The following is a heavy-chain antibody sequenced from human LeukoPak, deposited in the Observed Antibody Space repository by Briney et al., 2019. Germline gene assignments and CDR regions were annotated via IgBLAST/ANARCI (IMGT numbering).Heavy chain of an antibody. CDR2: IYYSGST. D-gene: IGHD5-12*01. J-gene: IGHJ4*02. CDR3: ARSGYSGYDQRLYYFDY. V-gene: IGHV4-61*01. CDR1: GDSTSSGTYY. Sequence: PSQTLSLTCTVSGDSTSSGTYYWSWIRQPPGKGLEWIGYIYYSGSTNYNPSLKSRVTISVDTSKNQFSLKLSSVTAADTAVYYCARSGYSGYDQRLYYFDYWGQGTLVTVSS.